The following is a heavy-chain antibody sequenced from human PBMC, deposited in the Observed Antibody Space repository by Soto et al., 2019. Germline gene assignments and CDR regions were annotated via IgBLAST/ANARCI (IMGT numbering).Heavy chain of an antibody. J-gene: IGHJ4*01. Sequence: SETLYLTCTVSGGSISNGGYYWNWVRQHPGKGLEWIGYIHSSASTWYNPSLESRVTISVDTSKDQFSMKLRSVTAADTALYHCARVRGSGSYAAYYFDSWGQGTLVTVSS. V-gene: IGHV4-31*03. CDR1: GGSISNGGYY. D-gene: IGHD3-10*01. CDR3: ARVRGSGSYAAYYFDS. CDR2: IHSSAST.